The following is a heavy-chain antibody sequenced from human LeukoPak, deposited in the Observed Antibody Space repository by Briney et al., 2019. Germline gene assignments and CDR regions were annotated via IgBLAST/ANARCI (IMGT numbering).Heavy chain of an antibody. V-gene: IGHV3-23*01. D-gene: IGHD1-26*01. CDR1: GFTFSSYA. CDR3: AKGKEWEPNYFDY. Sequence: GGSLRLSCAASGFTFSSYAMSWVRQAPGKGLEWVTAISGSGGSTYYADSVKGRFTISRDNSKNTLHLQMNSLRAEDTAVYYCAKGKEWEPNYFDYWGQGTLVTVSS. CDR2: ISGSGGST. J-gene: IGHJ4*02.